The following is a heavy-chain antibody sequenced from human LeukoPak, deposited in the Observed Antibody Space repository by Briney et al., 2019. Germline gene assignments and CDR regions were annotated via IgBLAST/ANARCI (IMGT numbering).Heavy chain of an antibody. D-gene: IGHD3-22*01. J-gene: IGHJ4*02. CDR3: AKRLGYYDSSEGYFDQ. CDR2: ISYDGSYK. V-gene: IGHV3-30*18. CDR1: GFTFSSFG. Sequence: GGSLRLSCAASGFTFSSFGMHWVREAPGKGVEGVAVISYDGSYKNYVDSVKGRFTISRDISKNTLYLQMNSLRAEDTAVYYCAKRLGYYDSSEGYFDQWGQGTLVTVSS.